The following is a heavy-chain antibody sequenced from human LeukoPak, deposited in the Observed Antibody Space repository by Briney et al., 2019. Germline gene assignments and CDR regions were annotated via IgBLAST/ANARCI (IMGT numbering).Heavy chain of an antibody. V-gene: IGHV4-4*07. Sequence: SETLSLTCTVSGGSISDFYWARIRQPADKGLEYIGRIFADEDTKYNPNLNPSLKSRVSMSADTSKNQVSLKLTSVTAADTAVYYCARDSPAGYIREQEQYYYYIDVWGKGTTVTVSS. J-gene: IGHJ6*03. D-gene: IGHD1/OR15-1a*01. CDR3: ARDSPAGYIREQEQYYYYIDV. CDR2: IFADEDT. CDR1: GGSISDFY.